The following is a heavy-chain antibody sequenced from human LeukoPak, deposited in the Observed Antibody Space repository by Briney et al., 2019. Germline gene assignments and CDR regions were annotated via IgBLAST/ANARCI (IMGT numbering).Heavy chain of an antibody. Sequence: PSETLSLTCTVSGGSISSYYWSWIRQPPGKGLEWIGYIYYSGSTNYNPSLKSRVTISVDTSKNQFSLRLNSVSAADTAVYFCSRRGTFLYYFDTWGQGALVTVSS. V-gene: IGHV4-59*08. CDR3: SRRGTFLYYFDT. D-gene: IGHD2/OR15-2a*01. J-gene: IGHJ4*02. CDR1: GGSISSYY. CDR2: IYYSGST.